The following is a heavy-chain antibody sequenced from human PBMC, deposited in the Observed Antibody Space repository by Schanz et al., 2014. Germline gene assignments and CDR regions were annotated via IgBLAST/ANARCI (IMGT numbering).Heavy chain of an antibody. V-gene: IGHV1-18*01. CDR1: GYTFTSYG. CDR2: ITAYNGDT. D-gene: IGHD5-18*01. CDR3: TRGGYSYALSAFDI. Sequence: GAEVKKPGASVKVSCKASGYTFTSYGISWVRQAPGQGLEWMGWITAYNGDTNYALKLQGRVTMTTDTSTGTAYMELRSLRSDDTALYYCTRGGYSYALSAFDIWGQGTMVTVSS. J-gene: IGHJ3*02.